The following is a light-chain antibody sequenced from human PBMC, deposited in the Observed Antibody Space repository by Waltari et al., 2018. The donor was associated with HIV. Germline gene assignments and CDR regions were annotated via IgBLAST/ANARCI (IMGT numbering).Light chain of an antibody. Sequence: DIQMTQSPSSLSASVGASVTITCRPSQGIRTDLLWYQQKPGKAPKRLIYAASRLQSGVPARFSGSGSGTEFTLTISSLQPEDFATYYCLQHNNYPWTFGQGTKVEIK. CDR2: AAS. J-gene: IGKJ1*01. CDR3: LQHNNYPWT. CDR1: QGIRTD. V-gene: IGKV1-17*01.